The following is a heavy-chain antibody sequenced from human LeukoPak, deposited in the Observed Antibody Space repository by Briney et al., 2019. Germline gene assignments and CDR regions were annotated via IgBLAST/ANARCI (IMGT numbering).Heavy chain of an antibody. CDR3: AKLGKTENHYGSGRFSYYYYMDV. CDR2: IKQDGSEK. V-gene: IGHV3-7*01. Sequence: GGSLRLSCAASGFTFSSYWMSWVRQAPGKGLEWVANIKQDGSEKYYVDSVKGRFTISRDNAKNSLYLQMNSLRAEDTAVYYCAKLGKTENHYGSGRFSYYYYMDVWGKGTTVTISS. D-gene: IGHD3-10*01. CDR1: GFTFSSYW. J-gene: IGHJ6*03.